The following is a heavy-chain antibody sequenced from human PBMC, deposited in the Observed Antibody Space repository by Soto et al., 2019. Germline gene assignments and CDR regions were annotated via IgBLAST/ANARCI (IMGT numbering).Heavy chain of an antibody. J-gene: IGHJ6*02. CDR1: GFTFSSYW. D-gene: IGHD2-15*01. V-gene: IGHV3-7*01. Sequence: LRLSCAASGFTFSSYWMSWVRQAPGKGLEWVANIKQDGSEKYYVDSVKGRFTISRDNAKNSLYLQMNSLRAEDTAVYYCARDPWEVVAATYYYYGMDVWGQGTTVTVSS. CDR2: IKQDGSEK. CDR3: ARDPWEVVAATYYYYGMDV.